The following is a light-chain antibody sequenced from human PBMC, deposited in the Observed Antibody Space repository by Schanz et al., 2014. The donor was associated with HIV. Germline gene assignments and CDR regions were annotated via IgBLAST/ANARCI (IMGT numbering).Light chain of an antibody. J-gene: IGKJ1*01. CDR2: GAS. CDR3: QQYGSSLWT. V-gene: IGKV3-20*01. Sequence: EIVLTQSPVILSLSPGERATLSCRASQTVSSNSLGWYQQKPGQAPRLLIYGASTRATDIPARFSGSGSGTGFTLTISRLEPEDFAVYYCQQYGSSLWTFGQGTKVEIK. CDR1: QTVSSNS.